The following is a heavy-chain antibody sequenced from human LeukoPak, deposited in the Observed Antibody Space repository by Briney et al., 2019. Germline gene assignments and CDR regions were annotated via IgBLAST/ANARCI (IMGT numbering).Heavy chain of an antibody. D-gene: IGHD2-2*01. J-gene: IGHJ6*03. CDR3: ARVPRRVVPAATYYYMDV. V-gene: IGHV1-18*01. CDR1: GYTFTSYG. Sequence: ASVKVSCKASGYTFTSYGISWVRQAPGQGLEWMGWISAYNGNTNYAQKLQGRVTMTTDTSTSTAYMELRSLRSDDTAVYYCARVPRRVVPAATYYYMDVWGKGTTVTVSS. CDR2: ISAYNGNT.